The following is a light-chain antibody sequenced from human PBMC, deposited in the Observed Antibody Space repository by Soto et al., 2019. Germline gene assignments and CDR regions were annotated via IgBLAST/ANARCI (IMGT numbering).Light chain of an antibody. CDR2: GAS. Sequence: EIVLTHSPATLSLSPGERGTLSCRASESVTDYLAWYQQKPGQAPRLLIYGASTRATGIPARFSGSGSGTDFTLIISSLQSEDSAVYYCQQYNGWLWTFGQGTKVDIK. CDR3: QQYNGWLWT. CDR1: ESVTDY. J-gene: IGKJ1*01. V-gene: IGKV3-15*01.